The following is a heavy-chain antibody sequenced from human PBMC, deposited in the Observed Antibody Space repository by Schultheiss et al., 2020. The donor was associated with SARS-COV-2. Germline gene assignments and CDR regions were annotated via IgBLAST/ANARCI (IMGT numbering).Heavy chain of an antibody. CDR3: ARVPYGYSSSWGWYFDL. J-gene: IGHJ2*01. V-gene: IGHV4-61*02. CDR2: IYTSGST. D-gene: IGHD6-13*01. Sequence: SETLSLTCTVSDGSVSSGGYYWSWIRHHPGKGLEWIGRIYTSGSTNYNPSLKSRVTMSVDTSKNQFSLKLSSVTAADTAVYYCARVPYGYSSSWGWYFDLWGRGTLVTVSS. CDR1: DGSVSSGGYY.